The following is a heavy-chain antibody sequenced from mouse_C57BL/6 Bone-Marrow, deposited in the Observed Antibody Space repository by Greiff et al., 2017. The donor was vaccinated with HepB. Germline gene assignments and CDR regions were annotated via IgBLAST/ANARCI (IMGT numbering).Heavy chain of an antibody. CDR3: AKQDWYFDV. CDR2: IWGDGST. V-gene: IGHV2-3*01. J-gene: IGHJ1*03. CDR1: GFSFTSYG. Sequence: VKLKQSGPGLVAPSQSLYITCTVSGFSFTSYGVSWVRQPPGKGLEWLGVIWGDGSTNYHSARISRLSISNDNSKSQVFLKLNSQQNDDTATYYCAKQDWYFDVWGTGTTVTVSS.